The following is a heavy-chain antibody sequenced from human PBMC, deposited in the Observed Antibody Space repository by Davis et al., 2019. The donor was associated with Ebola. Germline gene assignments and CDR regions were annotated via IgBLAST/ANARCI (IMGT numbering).Heavy chain of an antibody. CDR2: IYPGDSDT. J-gene: IGHJ5*02. CDR3: ARLLWGSSSSCWFDP. Sequence: PGGSLRLSCKGSGYSFTSYWIGWVRQMPGKGLEWMGIIYPGDSDTRYSPSFQGQVTISADKSISTAYLQWSSLEASDTAMYYCARLLWGSSSSCWFDPWGQGTLVTVSS. D-gene: IGHD6-6*01. V-gene: IGHV5-51*01. CDR1: GYSFTSYW.